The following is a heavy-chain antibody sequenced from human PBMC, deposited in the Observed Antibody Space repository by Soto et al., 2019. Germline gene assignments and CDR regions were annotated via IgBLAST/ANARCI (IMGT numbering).Heavy chain of an antibody. CDR2: ISVSGRTI. D-gene: IGHD3-9*01. V-gene: IGHV3-48*03. Sequence: VELVESGGGLVQPGGSLTLACAASGFNFKTYEMNWVRQAPGKGLEWISYISVSGRTIYYADSVQGRVNISRDNAKNLVFMQMISLRAEDTAVYHCARRAPIYYDALTGYEEAGMDVRGQGTTVTVSS. J-gene: IGHJ6*02. CDR3: ARRAPIYYDALTGYEEAGMDV. CDR1: GFNFKTYE.